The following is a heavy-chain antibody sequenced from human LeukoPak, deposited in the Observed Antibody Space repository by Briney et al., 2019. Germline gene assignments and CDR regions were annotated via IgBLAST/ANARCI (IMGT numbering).Heavy chain of an antibody. CDR3: ARGTCSSTSCYGFDY. CDR1: GFTFSSYG. D-gene: IGHD2-2*01. CDR2: ISSSSTYI. Sequence: GGSLRLSCAASGFTFSSYGLNWVRQAPGKGLEWVSSISSSSTYIYFADSVKGRFTISRDNAKNSLYLQMNSLRAEDTAVYYCARGTCSSTSCYGFDYWGQGTLVTVSS. V-gene: IGHV3-21*01. J-gene: IGHJ4*02.